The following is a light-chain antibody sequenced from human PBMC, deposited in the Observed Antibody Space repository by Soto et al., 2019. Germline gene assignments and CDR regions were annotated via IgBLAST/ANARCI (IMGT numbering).Light chain of an antibody. Sequence: QSALTQPRSVSGSPGQSVTVSCTGTSSDVGGYNYVSWYQQHPGKAPKLIIYDVSDRPSGVPDRFSGSKSGNTASLTISGLQAEDEADYYCCSYAGSYTYVIFGGGTQLTVL. CDR2: DVS. CDR1: SSDVGGYNY. J-gene: IGLJ2*01. CDR3: CSYAGSYTYVI. V-gene: IGLV2-11*01.